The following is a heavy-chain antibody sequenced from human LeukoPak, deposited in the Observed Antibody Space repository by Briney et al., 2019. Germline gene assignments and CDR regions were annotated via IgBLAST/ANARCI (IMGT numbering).Heavy chain of an antibody. D-gene: IGHD1-26*01. V-gene: IGHV3-7*01. CDR1: GVTFSSYW. J-gene: IGHJ4*02. CDR2: IKRDGSEK. CDR3: VRDDGATKPC. Sequence: PGGSLRLSCAACGVTFSSYWMSWVRQAPGKGLEWVANIKRDGSEKYYVDSVKGRFTISRDNAKNSLYLQMSSLRVEDTAVYYCVRDDGATKPCCGQGTLVTVSS.